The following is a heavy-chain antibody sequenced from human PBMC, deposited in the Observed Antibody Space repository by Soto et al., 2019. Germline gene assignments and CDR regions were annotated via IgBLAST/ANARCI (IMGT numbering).Heavy chain of an antibody. J-gene: IGHJ3*02. Sequence: SQTLSLTCAISWDSFFSNSAAWNWIRQSPSRGLEWLGRTYYRSKWYNDYAVSVKSRITNNPDTSKNQFSLQLNSVTPEDTAVYYCARGEVVKKSPGAFDIWGQGTMVTVSS. CDR1: WDSFFSNSAA. CDR3: ARGEVVKKSPGAFDI. V-gene: IGHV6-1*01. CDR2: TYYRSKWYN. D-gene: IGHD2-21*01.